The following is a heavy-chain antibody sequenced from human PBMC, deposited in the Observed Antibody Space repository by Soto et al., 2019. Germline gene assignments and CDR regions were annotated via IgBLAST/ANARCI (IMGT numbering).Heavy chain of an antibody. CDR3: ARHQGDGSGRYYYYYMDV. J-gene: IGHJ6*03. V-gene: IGHV4-39*01. CDR2: IYYSGST. Sequence: QLQLQESGPGLVKPSETLSLTCTVSGGSISSSRYYWGWIRQPPGKGLEWIGSIYYSGSTYHNPSLKSRVTISVDTSKNQFFPRLSSVTAADTAVYYCARHQGDGSGRYYYYYMDVWGKGTKVTV. D-gene: IGHD3-10*01. CDR1: GGSISSSRYY.